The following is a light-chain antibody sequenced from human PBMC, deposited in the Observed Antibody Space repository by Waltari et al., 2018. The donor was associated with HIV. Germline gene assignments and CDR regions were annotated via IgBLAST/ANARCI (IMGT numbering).Light chain of an antibody. Sequence: DIQMTQSPSTLSASVGDRVTITCRASQSISSWLAWYQQKAGKAPKLLIYKASSLESGVPSGFSGSGSGAEFTLTISSLQPDDFATYYCQQYSNYSWTFGQGTKVEIK. V-gene: IGKV1-5*03. CDR2: KAS. CDR3: QQYSNYSWT. CDR1: QSISSW. J-gene: IGKJ1*01.